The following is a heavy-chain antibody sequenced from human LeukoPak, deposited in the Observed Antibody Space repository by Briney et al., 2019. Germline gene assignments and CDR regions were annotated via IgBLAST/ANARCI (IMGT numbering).Heavy chain of an antibody. CDR2: MNPNSGNT. CDR1: GYTFTTYD. Sequence: GASVKVSCKASGYTFTTYDINWVRQATGQGLEWMGWMNPNSGNTGYAQKFQGRVTMTRNTSTNTAYMELSSLRSEDTAVYYCTRCHLVANNTERWFDPWGQGTLVTVSS. J-gene: IGHJ5*02. CDR3: TRCHLVANNTERWFDP. V-gene: IGHV1-8*01. D-gene: IGHD1/OR15-1a*01.